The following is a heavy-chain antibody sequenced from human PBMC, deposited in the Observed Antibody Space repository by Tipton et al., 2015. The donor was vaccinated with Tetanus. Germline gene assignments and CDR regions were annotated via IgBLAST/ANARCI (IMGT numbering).Heavy chain of an antibody. CDR1: GGSFGGYY. CDR2: ISDSGGT. CDR3: ARGSGVITAAKCLDY. D-gene: IGHD2-2*01. Sequence: TLSLTCAAYGGSFGGYYWSWIRQPPGKGLEWIGEISDSGGTNYNPSLKSRVTMSIDTSKNQFSLNLTSVTAADTALYYCARGSGVITAAKCLDYWGQGTQVTVSS. J-gene: IGHJ4*02. V-gene: IGHV4-34*01.